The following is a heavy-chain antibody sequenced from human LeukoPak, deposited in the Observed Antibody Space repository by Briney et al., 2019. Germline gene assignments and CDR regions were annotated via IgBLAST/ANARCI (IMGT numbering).Heavy chain of an antibody. V-gene: IGHV4-39*07. CDR1: GGSISSSSYY. CDR3: ARAVPRDLRWNYYYDSSGYYYRNFDY. D-gene: IGHD3-22*01. CDR2: IYHSGST. Sequence: SETLSLTCTVSGGSISSSSYYWGWIRQPPGKGLEWIGSIYHSGSTNYNPSLKSRVTIAVDTSKNQFSLKLSSVTAADTAVYYCARAVPRDLRWNYYYDSSGYYYRNFDYWGQGTLVTVSS. J-gene: IGHJ4*02.